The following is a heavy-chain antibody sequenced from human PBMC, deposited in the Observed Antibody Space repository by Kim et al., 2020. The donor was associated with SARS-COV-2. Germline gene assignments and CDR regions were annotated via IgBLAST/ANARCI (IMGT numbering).Heavy chain of an antibody. Sequence: SETLSLTCTVSGGSINNYYWSWIRQPPGKGLEWIGYVYYSGSTNYSPSLKSRVTISVDTSKNQFSLKLTSVTAADTAVYYCARLGIPARRGGNFANWGQGTLVTISS. CDR3: ARLGIPARRGGNFAN. CDR2: VYYSGST. CDR1: GGSINNYY. D-gene: IGHD6-6*01. J-gene: IGHJ4*02. V-gene: IGHV4-59*08.